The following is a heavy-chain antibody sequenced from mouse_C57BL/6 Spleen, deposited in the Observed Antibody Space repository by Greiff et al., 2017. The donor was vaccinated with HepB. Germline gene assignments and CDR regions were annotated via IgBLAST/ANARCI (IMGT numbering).Heavy chain of an antibody. CDR2: IYPGDGDT. V-gene: IGHV1-82*01. Sequence: QVQLQQSGPELVKPGASVKISCKASGYAFSSSWMNWVKQRPGKGLEWIGRIYPGDGDTNYNGKFKGKATLTADKSSSTAYMQLSSLTSEDSAVYVCARAYYSNCVDAMDYWGQGTSVTVSS. CDR3: ARAYYSNCVDAMDY. D-gene: IGHD2-5*01. CDR1: GYAFSSSW. J-gene: IGHJ4*01.